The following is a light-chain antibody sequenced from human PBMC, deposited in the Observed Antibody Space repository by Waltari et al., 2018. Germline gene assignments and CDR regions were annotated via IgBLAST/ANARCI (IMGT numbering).Light chain of an antibody. CDR1: TGAVTSGHY. CDR2: DRS. J-gene: IGLJ3*02. CDR3: LPSSSSVPMV. Sequence: QAVVTQEPSLTVSPGGTVTLTCVSSTGAVTSGHYPYWFQQKPGQAPRTLIYDRSYQHSGAPARFSGSIPGGKAALTLSGAQPEDEAEYYCLPSSSSVPMVFGGGTKLTVL. V-gene: IGLV7-46*01.